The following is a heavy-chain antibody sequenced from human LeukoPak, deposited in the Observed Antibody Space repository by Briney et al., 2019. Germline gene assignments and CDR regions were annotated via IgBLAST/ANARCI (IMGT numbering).Heavy chain of an antibody. CDR1: GDSISGSNW. CDR3: AGAPPYGSDWSKGVFDY. V-gene: IGHV4-4*02. J-gene: IGHJ4*02. Sequence: SGTLSLTCVVSGDSISGSNWWSWVRQPPGKRLEWIGEIYHRGSTNYNPSLKNRVTISVDKSKNQFSLKLSSVTAADTAVYYCAGAPPYGSDWSKGVFDYWGQGTLVTVSS. CDR2: IYHRGST. D-gene: IGHD6-19*01.